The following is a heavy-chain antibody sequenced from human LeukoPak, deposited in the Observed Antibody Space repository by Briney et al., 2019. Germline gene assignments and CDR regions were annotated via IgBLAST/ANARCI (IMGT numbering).Heavy chain of an antibody. CDR2: ISYDGSNK. CDR3: ARDLGYGDYVGYFDY. V-gene: IGHV3-30-3*01. Sequence: PGGSLRLSCAASGFTFSSYAMHRVRQAPGKGLEWVAVISYDGSNKYYADSVKGRFTIFRDNSKNTLYLQMNSLRAEDTAVYYCARDLGYGDYVGYFDYWGQGTLVTVSS. J-gene: IGHJ4*02. CDR1: GFTFSSYA. D-gene: IGHD4-17*01.